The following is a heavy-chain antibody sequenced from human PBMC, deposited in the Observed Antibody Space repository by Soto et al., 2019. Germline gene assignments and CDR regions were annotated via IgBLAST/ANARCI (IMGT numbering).Heavy chain of an antibody. CDR3: ARSPPSSYYGGSGTFDY. J-gene: IGHJ4*02. Sequence: QLQLQESGPGLVRPSGTLSLTSAVSGGFTSTNNWWSWVRQPPGKGLEWIGDAYHSGSTEYNPSLKSRVSISVDKSKNQTSLKLTSATAADTAVYYCARSPPSSYYGGSGTFDYWGQGTLVTVSS. CDR2: AYHSGST. V-gene: IGHV4-4*02. D-gene: IGHD3-10*01. CDR1: GGFTSTNNW.